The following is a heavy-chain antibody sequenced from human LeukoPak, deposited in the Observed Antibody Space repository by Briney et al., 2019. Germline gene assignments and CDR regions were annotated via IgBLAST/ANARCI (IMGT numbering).Heavy chain of an antibody. CDR1: GFTFNNAW. CDR3: ARRAGAYSHPYDY. D-gene: IGHD4/OR15-4a*01. V-gene: IGHV3-53*01. Sequence: GGSLRLSCAASGFTFNNAWMSWVRQAPGKGLEWVSFIYSDNTHYSDSVKGRFTISRDNSKNTLYLQMNSLRAEDTAVYYCARRAGAYSHPYDYWGQGTLVTVSS. CDR2: IYSDNT. J-gene: IGHJ4*02.